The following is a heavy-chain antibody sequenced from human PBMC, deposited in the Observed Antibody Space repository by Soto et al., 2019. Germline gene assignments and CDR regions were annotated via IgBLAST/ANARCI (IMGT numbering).Heavy chain of an antibody. V-gene: IGHV1-69*02. D-gene: IGHD7-27*01. Sequence: QVQLVQSGAEVKKPGSSVKVSCKASGGSFTSFIVTWVRQAPGQGLEWMGRIIPVLGVEYYAQKFQGRVTISAEKSTNTAYMELSSLRSEDTAVYLCAKSPNPGSATPSCYGMDVWGLRPTITVSS. CDR3: AKSPNPGSATPSCYGMDV. J-gene: IGHJ6*02. CDR2: IIPVLGVE. CDR1: GGSFTSFI.